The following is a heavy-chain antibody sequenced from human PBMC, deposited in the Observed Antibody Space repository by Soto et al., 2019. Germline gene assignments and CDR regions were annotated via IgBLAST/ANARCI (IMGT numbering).Heavy chain of an antibody. CDR3: ARDELRYSYGYGMDV. Sequence: SETLSLTCTVSGGSISSYYWSWTRQPPGEGLEWXGYXXYXXSXXXXXSXXXRVTISVDTSKNQFSLKLSYVTAADTAVYYCARDELRYSYGYGMDVWGQGTTVTASS. CDR1: GGSISSYY. D-gene: IGHD5-18*01. J-gene: IGHJ6*02. V-gene: IGHV4-59*01. CDR2: XXYXXSX.